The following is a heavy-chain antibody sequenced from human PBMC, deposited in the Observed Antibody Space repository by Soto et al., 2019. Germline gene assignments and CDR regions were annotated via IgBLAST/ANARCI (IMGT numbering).Heavy chain of an antibody. CDR1: GFTFSSYA. V-gene: IGHV3-23*01. CDR2: ISGSGGST. CDR3: AKDRRLVVITAFDS. J-gene: IGHJ4*02. D-gene: IGHD3-22*01. Sequence: EVQLLESGGGLVQPGGSLRLSCAASGFTFSSYAMSWVRQAPGKGLEWVSAISGSGGSTYYADSVKGRFTISRDNSKNTLDQQMNGLRAEDTAVYYCAKDRRLVVITAFDSWGQGPLVTVPS.